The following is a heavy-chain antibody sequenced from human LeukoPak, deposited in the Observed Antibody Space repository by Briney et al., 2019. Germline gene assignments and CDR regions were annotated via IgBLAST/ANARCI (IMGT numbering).Heavy chain of an antibody. CDR2: ICYSGST. CDR3: DYYDFSSGIDY. Sequence: SETLSLTCTVSGGSISSSSYYWGWIRQPPGKGLEWIGSICYSGSTYYSPSLKSRVTISVDTSKNQFSLKLSSVTAADTAVYYCDYYDFSSGIDYWGQGTLVTVSS. CDR1: GGSISSSSYY. J-gene: IGHJ4*02. D-gene: IGHD3-3*01. V-gene: IGHV4-39*01.